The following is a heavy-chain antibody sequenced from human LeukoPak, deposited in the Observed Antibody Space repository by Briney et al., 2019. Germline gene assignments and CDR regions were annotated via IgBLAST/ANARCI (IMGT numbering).Heavy chain of an antibody. V-gene: IGHV1-18*01. CDR3: ATRGELKGEDSFDY. Sequence: GASVKVSCKASDYTFPSYGISWVRQAPGQGLEWMEWISAYNGNTNYAQNLQGRVTMTTDTSTSTAYMELRSLRSDDTAVYYCATRGELKGEDSFDYWGQGTLVTVSS. CDR2: ISAYNGNT. CDR1: DYTFPSYG. D-gene: IGHD1-26*01. J-gene: IGHJ4*02.